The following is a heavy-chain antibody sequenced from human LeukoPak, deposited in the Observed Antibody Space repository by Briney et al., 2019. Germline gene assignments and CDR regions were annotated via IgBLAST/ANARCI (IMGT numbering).Heavy chain of an antibody. V-gene: IGHV3-15*03. CDR2: IKSKGSGGTT. D-gene: IGHD2-2*01. CDR3: SKDLPLTRAWALKY. J-gene: IGHJ4*02. CDR1: GFIFSDAW. Sequence: GKSLRLSCTASGFIFSDAWMTWVRQAPGQGPEWVGRIKSKGSGGTTDYALSVKGRFTISRDDSQNTLYLQMNSLRTDDTAVYYCSKDLPLTRAWALKYWGQGALVTVSS.